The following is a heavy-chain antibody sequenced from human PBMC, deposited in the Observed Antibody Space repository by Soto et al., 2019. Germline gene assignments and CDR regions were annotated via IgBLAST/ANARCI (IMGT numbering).Heavy chain of an antibody. CDR1: GGSISSGDYY. CDR2: IYYSGSA. CDR3: VRGDSTSSLWFVS. Sequence: QVQLQESGPGLVKPSQTLSLTCTVSGGSISSGDYYWTWIRQPPGKGLEWIGYIYYSGSAYYNPSLKSGVTISVDASTTPFSPKLSSVTAADTAVYYCVRGDSTSSLWFVSWGQGTLVPVSS. V-gene: IGHV4-30-4*01. D-gene: IGHD6-6*01. J-gene: IGHJ5*01.